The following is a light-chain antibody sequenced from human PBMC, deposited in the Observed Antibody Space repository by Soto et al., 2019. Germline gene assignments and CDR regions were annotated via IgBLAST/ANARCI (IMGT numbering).Light chain of an antibody. V-gene: IGLV1-40*01. J-gene: IGLJ3*02. CDR3: QSYDSSLSNWV. Sequence: QSVLTQPPSVSGAPGQRVTISCTGSSSNIGAGYDVHWYRQLPGTAPKLLIYGNSNRPSGVPDRLSGSKSGTSASLAITGLQAEDEADYYCQSYDSSLSNWVFGGGTKLTVL. CDR1: SSNIGAGYD. CDR2: GNS.